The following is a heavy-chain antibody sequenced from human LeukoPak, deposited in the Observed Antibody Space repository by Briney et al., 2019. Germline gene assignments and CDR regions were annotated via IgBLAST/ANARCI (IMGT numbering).Heavy chain of an antibody. CDR1: GGSISSYY. V-gene: IGHV4-59*01. CDR2: IYYSGST. CDR3: ARVAITMIGFDY. J-gene: IGHJ4*02. D-gene: IGHD3-22*01. Sequence: SETLSLTCTVSGGSISSYYWSWIRQPPGKGVEWIGYIYYSGSTNYNPSLKSRVTISVDTSKNQFSLKLSSVTAADTAVYYCARVAITMIGFDYWGQGTLVTVSS.